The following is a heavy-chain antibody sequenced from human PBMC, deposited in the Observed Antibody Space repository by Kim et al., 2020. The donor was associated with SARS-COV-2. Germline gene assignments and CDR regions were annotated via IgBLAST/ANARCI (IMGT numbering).Heavy chain of an antibody. CDR2: IIHSGSA. V-gene: IGHV4-34*12. Sequence: SETLSLTCRVSGGSFSAYSWSWIRQPPGKGPEWIGQIIHSGSANYNPSLRSRVTLSVDKSKNQFSLNLTSVTAADTAVYFCASVSKPPQQLVNYYFYYGMDVGAKGPLSSSP. J-gene: IGHJ6*02. CDR1: GGSFSAYS. D-gene: IGHD4-4*01. CDR3: ASVSKPPQQLVNYYFYYGMDV.